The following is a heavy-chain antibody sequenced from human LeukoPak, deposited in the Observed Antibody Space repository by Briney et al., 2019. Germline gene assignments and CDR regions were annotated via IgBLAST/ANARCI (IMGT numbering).Heavy chain of an antibody. Sequence: ASVKVSCKASGYTFTSYYMHWVRQAPGQGLEWMGIINPSGGSTSYAQKFQGRVTMTRDTSTSTVYMELSSLRSEDTAVYYCARDMSITMVQGVNRDGEPFDYWGQGTLVTVSS. V-gene: IGHV1-46*03. CDR1: GYTFTSYY. CDR3: ARDMSITMVQGVNRDGEPFDY. J-gene: IGHJ4*02. CDR2: INPSGGST. D-gene: IGHD3-10*01.